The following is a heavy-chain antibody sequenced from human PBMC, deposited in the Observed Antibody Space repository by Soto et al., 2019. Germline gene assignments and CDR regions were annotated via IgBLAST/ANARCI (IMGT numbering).Heavy chain of an antibody. J-gene: IGHJ4*02. CDR3: ARGPGLWFGELFFDY. CDR2: IYYSGST. V-gene: IGHV4-59*08. CDR1: GGSISSYY. D-gene: IGHD3-10*01. Sequence: QVQLQESGPGLVKPSETLSLTCTVSGGSISSYYWIWILQPPGKGLEWIGYIYYSGSTNYKPSLKSRVTISVDTSKNQFSLKLSSVTAADTAVYYFARGPGLWFGELFFDYWGQGTLVTVSS.